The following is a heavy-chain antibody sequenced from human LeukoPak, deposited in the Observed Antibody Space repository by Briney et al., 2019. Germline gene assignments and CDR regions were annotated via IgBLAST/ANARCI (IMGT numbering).Heavy chain of an antibody. D-gene: IGHD1-26*01. CDR1: GGSISSYY. J-gene: IGHJ6*02. CDR3: ARTFSESYYYYGMDV. CDR2: VYYSGRT. Sequence: PSETLSLTCTVSGGSISSYYWSWIRQPPGKGLEWIGYVYYSGRTNYNPSLKSRVTISVDTSKNQFSLKLSSVTAADTAVYYCARTFSESYYYYGMDVWGQGTTVTVPS. V-gene: IGHV4-59*01.